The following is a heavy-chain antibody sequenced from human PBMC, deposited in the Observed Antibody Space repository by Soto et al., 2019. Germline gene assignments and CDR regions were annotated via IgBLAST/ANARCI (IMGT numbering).Heavy chain of an antibody. Sequence: QVHLQESGPGLVKPSETLSLTCTVSGGSISGFHWSWIRQPPGEGLEWFGYIRSGGSSNYHPSLDSLVTMAVDTHKILFDLMLSPVAPEDTAVYYCSRFMRDAGTIYFDDRAEGALVNASS. CDR3: SRFMRDAGTIYFDD. CDR1: GGSISGFH. CDR2: IRSGGSS. D-gene: IGHD3-16*01. J-gene: IGHJ4*02. V-gene: IGHV4-59*01.